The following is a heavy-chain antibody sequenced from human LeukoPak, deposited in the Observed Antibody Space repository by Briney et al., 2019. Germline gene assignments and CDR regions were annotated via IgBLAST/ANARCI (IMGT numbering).Heavy chain of an antibody. J-gene: IGHJ5*02. Sequence: PSETLSLTCAVYGGSFSGYYWSWIRQPPGKGLEWIGEINRSGSTNYNPSLKSRVTISVDTSKNQFSLKLSSVTAADTAVYYCARGGIAARPNWFDPWGQRTLVTVSS. CDR3: ARGGIAARPNWFDP. D-gene: IGHD6-6*01. CDR2: INRSGST. CDR1: GGSFSGYY. V-gene: IGHV4-34*01.